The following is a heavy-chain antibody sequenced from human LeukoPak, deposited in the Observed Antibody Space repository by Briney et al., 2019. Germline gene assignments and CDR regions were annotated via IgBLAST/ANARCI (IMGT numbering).Heavy chain of an antibody. D-gene: IGHD4-23*01. J-gene: IGHJ4*02. V-gene: IGHV4-38-2*02. Sequence: SETLSLTCTVSGYSISSGYYWGWIRQPPGKGLEWIGSIYHSGSTYYNPSFKSRVTISVDTSKNQFSLKLSSVTAADTAVYYCARESAGGNSEVDYWGQGALVTVSS. CDR2: IYHSGST. CDR1: GYSISSGYY. CDR3: ARESAGGNSEVDY.